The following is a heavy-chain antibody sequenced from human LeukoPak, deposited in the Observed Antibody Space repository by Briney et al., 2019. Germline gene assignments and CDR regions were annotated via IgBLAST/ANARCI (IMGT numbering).Heavy chain of an antibody. CDR1: GGIFSNYA. CDR2: IIPTFGTA. V-gene: IGHV1-69*13. CDR3: ARDALNGGDTLKLFDY. Sequence: SVKVSCKASGGIFSNYAISWVRQAPGQGLEWVGGIIPTFGTASYAQKYQGRVTITADESTSTAYMELSSLRSDDTAVYYCARDALNGGDTLKLFDYWGQGTLVTVSS. D-gene: IGHD2-21*01. J-gene: IGHJ4*02.